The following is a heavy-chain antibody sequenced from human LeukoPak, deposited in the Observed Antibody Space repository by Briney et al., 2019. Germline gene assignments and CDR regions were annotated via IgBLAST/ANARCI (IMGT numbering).Heavy chain of an antibody. Sequence: SESLSLTCTVSGGSISSSSYYWSWIRQPAGKGLEWIGRIYTSGSTNYNPSLKSRVTMSVDTSKNQFSLKLSSVTAADTAVYYCARDKYYYDSSGSTRLFDYWGQGTLVTVSS. CDR3: ARDKYYYDSSGSTRLFDY. J-gene: IGHJ4*02. V-gene: IGHV4-61*02. CDR2: IYTSGST. D-gene: IGHD3-22*01. CDR1: GGSISSSSYY.